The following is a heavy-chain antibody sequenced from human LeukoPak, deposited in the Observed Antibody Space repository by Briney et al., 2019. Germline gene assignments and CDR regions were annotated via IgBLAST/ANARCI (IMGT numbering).Heavy chain of an antibody. CDR1: AFTFNTYA. CDR2: ISGKTGTT. CDR3: ARIYSRYGYDYDSFDY. Sequence: QTGGSLRLSCAASAFTFNTYAMTWVRQAPGKGLEWVSSISGKTGTTYYADSVKGRFTISRDSSKTTLYLQMNSLRAEDTAVYYCARIYSRYGYDYDSFDYWGPGTLVTVSS. J-gene: IGHJ4*02. D-gene: IGHD5-24*01. V-gene: IGHV3-23*01.